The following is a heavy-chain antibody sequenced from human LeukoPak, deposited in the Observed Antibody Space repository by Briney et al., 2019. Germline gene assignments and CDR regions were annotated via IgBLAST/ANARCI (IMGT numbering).Heavy chain of an antibody. J-gene: IGHJ3*02. Sequence: GGSLRLSCAASGFTFSSYAMSWVRQAPGKGLEWVSTITGSGGGTYSADSVKGRFTISRDNSKNTLYLQMNSLRAEDTAVYYCAKSSGGNTNDAFDIWGQGTVVTVSS. D-gene: IGHD4-23*01. CDR2: ITGSGGGT. V-gene: IGHV3-23*01. CDR3: AKSSGGNTNDAFDI. CDR1: GFTFSSYA.